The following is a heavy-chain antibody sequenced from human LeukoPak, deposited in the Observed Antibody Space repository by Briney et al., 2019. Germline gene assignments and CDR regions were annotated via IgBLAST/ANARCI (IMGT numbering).Heavy chain of an antibody. CDR2: ISSSSRTI. V-gene: IGHV3-48*01. J-gene: IGHJ5*02. CDR1: AFNFNFYS. D-gene: IGHD3-10*01. Sequence: GGSLRLSCAASAFNFNFYSMNWVRQAPGKGLEWVSYISSSSRTILYADSVKGRFTISRDNAKNSLYLQMNSLRAEDTAVYYCASLYGSGPNWFDPWGQGTLVTVSS. CDR3: ASLYGSGPNWFDP.